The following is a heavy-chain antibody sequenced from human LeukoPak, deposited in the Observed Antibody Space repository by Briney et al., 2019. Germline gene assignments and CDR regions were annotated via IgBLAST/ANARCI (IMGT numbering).Heavy chain of an antibody. V-gene: IGHV3-74*01. CDR1: GFTFGLYW. CDR2: INSDGSST. CDR3: ARSQDYGWHHFDY. J-gene: IGHJ4*02. Sequence: GGSLRLSCAASGFTFGLYWMHWVRQAPGKGLVWVSRINSDGSSTDYADSVKGRFTISRDNAKNTLNLQMNSLRAEDTAVYYCARSQDYGWHHFDYWGQGTLVTVSS. D-gene: IGHD4/OR15-4a*01.